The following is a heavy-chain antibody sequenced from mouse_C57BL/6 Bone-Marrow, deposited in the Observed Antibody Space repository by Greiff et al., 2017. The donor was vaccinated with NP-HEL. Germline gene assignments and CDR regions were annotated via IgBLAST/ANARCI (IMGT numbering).Heavy chain of an antibody. J-gene: IGHJ3*01. D-gene: IGHD2-3*01. CDR2: IDPSDSYT. V-gene: IGHV1-50*01. CDR3: ARDGYSFAY. Sequence: VQLQQSGAELVKPGASVKLSCKASGYTFTSYWMQWVKQRPGQGLEWIGEIDPSDSYTNYNQKFKGKATLTVDTSSSTAYMQLSSLTSEDSAVYYCARDGYSFAYWGQGTLVTVSA. CDR1: GYTFTSYW.